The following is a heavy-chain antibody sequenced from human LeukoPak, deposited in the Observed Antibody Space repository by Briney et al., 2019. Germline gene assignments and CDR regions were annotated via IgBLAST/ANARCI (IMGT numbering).Heavy chain of an antibody. CDR3: ACLMVEYSSSSGSGEDWFDP. V-gene: IGHV3-30*02. Sequence: GGSLRLSCAASGFTFSSYGMHWVRQAPGKGLEWVAFIRYDGSNKYYADSVKGRFTISRDNSKNTLYLQMNSLRAEDTAVYYCACLMVEYSSSSGSGEDWFDPWGQGTLVTVSS. J-gene: IGHJ5*02. CDR2: IRYDGSNK. CDR1: GFTFSSYG. D-gene: IGHD6-6*01.